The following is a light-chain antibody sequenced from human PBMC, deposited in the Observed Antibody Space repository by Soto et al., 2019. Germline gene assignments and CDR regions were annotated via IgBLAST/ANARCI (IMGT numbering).Light chain of an antibody. CDR2: DAS. V-gene: IGKV3-11*01. CDR1: QSVTTY. J-gene: IGKJ2*01. Sequence: EIVLTQSPATLSLSPGERATLSCRASQSVTTYLSWYQQKPGQAPRLLIYDASNRATDIPARFSGSGSGTDFTLTITSREPEDFAVYYCQHRGHWPRTLGQGTKLEIK. CDR3: QHRGHWPRT.